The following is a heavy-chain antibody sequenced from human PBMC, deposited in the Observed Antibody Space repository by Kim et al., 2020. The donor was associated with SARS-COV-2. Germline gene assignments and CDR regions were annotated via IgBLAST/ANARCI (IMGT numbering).Heavy chain of an antibody. V-gene: IGHV1-3*01. J-gene: IGHJ6*02. D-gene: IGHD3-9*01. CDR2: INAGNGNT. Sequence: ASVKVSCKASGYTFTSYAMHWVRQAPGQRLEWMGWINAGNGNTKYSQKFQGRVTITRDTSASTAYMELSSLRSEDTAVYYCAREPGYYDILTGYYSPPGYYGMDVWGQGTTVTVSS. CDR1: GYTFTSYA. CDR3: AREPGYYDILTGYYSPPGYYGMDV.